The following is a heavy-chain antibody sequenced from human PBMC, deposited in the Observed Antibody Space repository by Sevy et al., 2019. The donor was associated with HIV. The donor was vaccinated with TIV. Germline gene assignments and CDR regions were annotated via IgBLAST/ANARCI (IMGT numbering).Heavy chain of an antibody. V-gene: IGHV3-64D*06. Sequence: GGSLRLSCSASGFTFSSYAMHWVRQAPGKGLEYVSAISSNGGSTYYADSVKGRFTISRDNSKNTLYLQMSSLRAEDTAVYYCVKLERFLVIRADAFDIWGQGTMVTVSS. J-gene: IGHJ3*02. CDR2: ISSNGGST. D-gene: IGHD3-3*01. CDR1: GFTFSSYA. CDR3: VKLERFLVIRADAFDI.